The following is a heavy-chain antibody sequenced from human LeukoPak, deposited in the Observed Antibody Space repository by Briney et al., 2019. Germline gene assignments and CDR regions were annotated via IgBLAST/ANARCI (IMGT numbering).Heavy chain of an antibody. CDR1: GFIFSDYY. Sequence: GGSLRLSCAASGFIFSDYYMSWIRQAPGKGREWVSYISSSGSTIYYADSVTGRFTISRDNAKNSLYLQMNSLRAEDTAVYYCARDSRSYYDFWSGLNWFDPWGQGTLVTVSS. CDR2: ISSSGSTI. CDR3: ARDSRSYYDFWSGLNWFDP. J-gene: IGHJ5*02. D-gene: IGHD3-3*01. V-gene: IGHV3-11*01.